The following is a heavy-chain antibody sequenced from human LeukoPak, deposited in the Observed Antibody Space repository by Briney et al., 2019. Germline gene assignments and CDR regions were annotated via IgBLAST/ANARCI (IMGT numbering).Heavy chain of an antibody. CDR2: IKQDGSEK. CDR1: GFTLSSYY. Sequence: GGSLRLSCAASGFTLSSYYMSWVRQAPGKGLEWVANIKQDGSEKYYVDSVKGRFTISRDNAKNSLYLQMNSLRAEDTALYYCARKRPNYFDYWGQGTLVTVSS. J-gene: IGHJ4*02. CDR3: ARKRPNYFDY. V-gene: IGHV3-7*01.